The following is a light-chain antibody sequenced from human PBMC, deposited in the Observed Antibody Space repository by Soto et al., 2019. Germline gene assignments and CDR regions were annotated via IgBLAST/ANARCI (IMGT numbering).Light chain of an antibody. CDR1: QDPKKY. V-gene: IGKV1-33*01. J-gene: IGKJ3*01. CDR3: QQFDNLPFT. CDR2: TTS. Sequence: DIQMPQSPSSLSASVGDRVTITCQASQDPKKYLNWYQQKPGKAPQLLIYTTSDLQTGVPPRFSGSGSGINFTFTINNLQPEDIGTYLCQQFDNLPFTFGPGTKVDIK.